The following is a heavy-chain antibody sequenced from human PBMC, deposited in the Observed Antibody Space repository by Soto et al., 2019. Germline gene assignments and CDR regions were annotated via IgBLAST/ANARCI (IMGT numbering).Heavy chain of an antibody. CDR1: GGSISSGGYY. Sequence: QVQLQESGPGLVKPSQTMSLTCTVSGGSISSGGYYWSWIRKHPGKGLEWIGYISYSGSTYYNPPLTSRVTISVDPSPNLFSLKLSSVTAAGTAVYYCARTPDNWGKATPVTVAS. J-gene: IGHJ4*02. V-gene: IGHV4-31*03. D-gene: IGHD2-15*01. CDR3: ARTPDN. CDR2: ISYSGST.